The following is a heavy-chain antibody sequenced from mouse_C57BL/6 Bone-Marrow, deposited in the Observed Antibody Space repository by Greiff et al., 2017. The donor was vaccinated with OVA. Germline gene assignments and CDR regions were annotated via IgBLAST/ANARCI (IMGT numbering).Heavy chain of an antibody. V-gene: IGHV5-4*03. CDR3: ARPRAY. Sequence: EVKLVESGGGLVKPGGSLKLSCAASGFTFSSYAMSWVRQTPEKRLEWVATISDGGSYTYYPDNVKGRFTISRDNAKNNLYLQMSHLKSEDTAMYYCARPRAYWGQGTLVTVSA. J-gene: IGHJ3*01. CDR2: ISDGGSYT. CDR1: GFTFSSYA.